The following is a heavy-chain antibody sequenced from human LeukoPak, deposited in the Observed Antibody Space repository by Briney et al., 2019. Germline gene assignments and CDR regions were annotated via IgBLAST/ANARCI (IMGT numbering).Heavy chain of an antibody. CDR2: IYYSGST. J-gene: IGHJ5*02. V-gene: IGHV4-39*07. D-gene: IGHD2-8*01. Sequence: SETLSLTCTVSGGSISSSSYYWGWIRQPPGKGLEWIGSIYYSGSTYYNPSLKSRVTISVDTSKNQFSLKLSSVTAADTAVYYCARGTGYCTNGVCHAFDPWGQGTLVTVSS. CDR1: GGSISSSSYY. CDR3: ARGTGYCTNGVCHAFDP.